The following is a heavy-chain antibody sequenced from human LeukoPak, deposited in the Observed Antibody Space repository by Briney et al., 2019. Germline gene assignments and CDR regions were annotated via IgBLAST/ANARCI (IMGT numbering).Heavy chain of an antibody. J-gene: IGHJ4*02. Sequence: AGGSLRLSCVASGFTFSNYAMSWVRQAPGKGLEWVSSISGSGSNTFYADSVKGRFTIPRDNSKKTLYLQMNSLRAEDTARYYCAKPDSSGYYYHSNYWGQGTLVTVSS. D-gene: IGHD3-22*01. CDR3: AKPDSSGYYYHSNY. V-gene: IGHV3-23*01. CDR1: GFTFSNYA. CDR2: ISGSGSNT.